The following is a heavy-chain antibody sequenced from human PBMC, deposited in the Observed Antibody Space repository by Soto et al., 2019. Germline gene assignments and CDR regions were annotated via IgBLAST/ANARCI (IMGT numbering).Heavy chain of an antibody. D-gene: IGHD6-6*01. CDR3: ARHGQLGHYYYYYGMDV. CDR2: IYYSGST. J-gene: IGHJ6*02. Sequence: SETLSLTCTVSGGSISSSSYYWGWIRQPPGKGLEWIGSIYYSGSTYYNPSLKSRVTISVDTSKNQFSLKLSSVTAADTAVYYCARHGQLGHYYYYYGMDVWGQGTTVTVSS. V-gene: IGHV4-39*01. CDR1: GGSISSSSYY.